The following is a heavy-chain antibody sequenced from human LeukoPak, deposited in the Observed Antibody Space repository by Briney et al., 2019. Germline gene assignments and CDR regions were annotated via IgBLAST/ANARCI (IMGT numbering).Heavy chain of an antibody. Sequence: SETLSLTCAVYGGSFSGYYWSWIRQPPGKGLEWIGEINHSGSTNYNPSLKSRVTISVDTSKNQFSLKLSSVTAADTAVYYCARRIPYGIAMTDTGGVDYWGQGTLVTVSS. J-gene: IGHJ4*02. CDR1: GGSFSGYY. V-gene: IGHV4-34*01. D-gene: IGHD6-19*01. CDR3: ARRIPYGIAMTDTGGVDY. CDR2: INHSGST.